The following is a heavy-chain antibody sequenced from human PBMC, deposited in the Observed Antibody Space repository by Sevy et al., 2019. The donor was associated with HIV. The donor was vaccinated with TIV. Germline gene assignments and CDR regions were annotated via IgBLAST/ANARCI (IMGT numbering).Heavy chain of an antibody. CDR2: ISGSGGST. V-gene: IGHV3-23*01. D-gene: IGHD3-22*01. CDR1: GFTFSSYA. Sequence: GGSLRLSCAASGFTFSSYAMSWVRQAPGKGLEWVSAISGSGGSTYYADSVKGRFTISRDNSKNTLYLQMNSLRAEDTAVYYCAKEYYHDSSGSVGAFDIWGQGTMVTVSS. J-gene: IGHJ3*02. CDR3: AKEYYHDSSGSVGAFDI.